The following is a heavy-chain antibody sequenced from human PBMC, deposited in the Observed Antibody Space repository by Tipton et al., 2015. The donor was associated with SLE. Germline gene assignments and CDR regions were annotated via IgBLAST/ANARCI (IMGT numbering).Heavy chain of an antibody. CDR1: GGSFSGYY. CDR3: ARTIGYKGYFQH. Sequence: AGLVKPSETLSLTCGDHGGSFSGYYWSWIRQPPGKGLEWIGEINHGGDTNYNPSLESRVTISVDRSKNQFSLKLRSVTAADTAVYYCARTIGYKGYFQHWGQGTLVIVSS. J-gene: IGHJ1*01. V-gene: IGHV4-34*01. CDR2: INHGGDT. D-gene: IGHD1-1*01.